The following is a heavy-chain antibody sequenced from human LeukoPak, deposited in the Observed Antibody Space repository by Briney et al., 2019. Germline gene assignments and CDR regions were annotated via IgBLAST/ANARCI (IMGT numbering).Heavy chain of an antibody. V-gene: IGHV4-34*01. D-gene: IGHD6-13*01. CDR3: ARGLYGYSSSWYGY. J-gene: IGHJ4*02. CDR2: INHSGST. Sequence: SETLSLTCAVYGGSFSGYYWSWIRQPPGKVLEWIGEINHSGSTNYNPSLKSRVTISVDTSKNQFSLKLSSVTAADTAVYYCARGLYGYSSSWYGYWGQGTLVTVSS. CDR1: GGSFSGYY.